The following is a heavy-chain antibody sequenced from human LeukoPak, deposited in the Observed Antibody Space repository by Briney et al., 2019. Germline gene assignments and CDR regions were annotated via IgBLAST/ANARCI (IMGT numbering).Heavy chain of an antibody. J-gene: IGHJ6*03. D-gene: IGHD4-23*01. V-gene: IGHV3-7*01. Sequence: GESLRLSCAASGFTFTTYWMSWVRQAPRKGLEWVANIKQDGTEKYYVDSVKGRFTISRDNAKNSLYLQMNSLRAEDTAVYYCARDGMTTVVPIPDYYYYYYMDVWGKGTTVTISS. CDR1: GFTFTTYW. CDR2: IKQDGTEK. CDR3: ARDGMTTVVPIPDYYYYYYMDV.